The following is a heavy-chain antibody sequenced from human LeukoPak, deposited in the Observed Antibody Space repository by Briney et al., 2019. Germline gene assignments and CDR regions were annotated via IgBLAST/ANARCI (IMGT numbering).Heavy chain of an antibody. CDR3: AQETGHGLAEYFQH. V-gene: IGHV3-23*01. J-gene: IGHJ1*01. CDR1: GFTFSSYA. D-gene: IGHD6-19*01. CDR2: ISVSGGTT. Sequence: GGSLRLSCAASGFTFSSYAMSWVPQAPGKGLEWVSAISVSGGTTYYADSVKGRFTVSRDNSKNTLYLQMNSLRAEDTALYYCAQETGHGLAEYFQHWGQGNLVTVSS.